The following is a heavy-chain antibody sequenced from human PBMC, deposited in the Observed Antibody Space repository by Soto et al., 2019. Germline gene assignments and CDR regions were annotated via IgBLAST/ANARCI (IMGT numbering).Heavy chain of an antibody. CDR2: IHYSGNT. CDR1: GDSIGTGGYY. Sequence: QVQLQESGPGLVKPSQTLSLTCTVSGDSIGTGGYYWDWIRQHPGKGPEWIGYIHYSGNTYYNPSPKSRLTISLDPSKNQFSPHLSSVTAADTAVYYCATNHDDISGRTPLLFDSWGQGTLVTVSS. V-gene: IGHV4-31*03. J-gene: IGHJ4*02. D-gene: IGHD2-15*01. CDR3: ATNHDDISGRTPLLFDS.